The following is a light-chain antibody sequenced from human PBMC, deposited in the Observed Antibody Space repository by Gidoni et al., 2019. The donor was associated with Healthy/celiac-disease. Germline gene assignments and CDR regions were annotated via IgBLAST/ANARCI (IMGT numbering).Light chain of an antibody. CDR2: DVS. CDR3: SSYTSSSTPPYV. Sequence: SALTQPASVSGSPGQPITISCTGTSSDVGGYNYVSWYQQQPGKAPKLMIYDVSNRPSGVSNRFSGSKSGNTASLTISGLQAEDEADYYCSSYTSSSTPPYVFGTGTKVTVL. J-gene: IGLJ1*01. V-gene: IGLV2-14*01. CDR1: SSDVGGYNY.